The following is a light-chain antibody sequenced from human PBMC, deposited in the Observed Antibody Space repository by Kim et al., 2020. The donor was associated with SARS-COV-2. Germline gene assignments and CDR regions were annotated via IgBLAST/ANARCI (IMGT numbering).Light chain of an antibody. Sequence: ASVGDRVTIACRTRQSIGKYLNWYQQRPGQAPKLLIYAPSTLASGVPSRFSASGSGTEFTLTINSLQPEDFAIYFCQQSYSAPCTFGPGTKVDIK. CDR2: APS. CDR3: QQSYSAPCT. J-gene: IGKJ3*01. V-gene: IGKV1-39*01. CDR1: QSIGKY.